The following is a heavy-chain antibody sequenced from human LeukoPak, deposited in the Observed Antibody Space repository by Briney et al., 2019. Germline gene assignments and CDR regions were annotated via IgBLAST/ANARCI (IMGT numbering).Heavy chain of an antibody. CDR1: GYTFTSND. CDR3: ARFASLYSRSWYYAFDI. Sequence: ASVKVSCKASGYTFTSNDIHWVRQAPGQGLEWMGIINPSGGSTSYAQKFQGGVTMTRDTSTSTVYMELSSLRSEDTAVYYCARFASLYSRSWYYAFDIWGQGTMVTVSS. D-gene: IGHD6-13*01. V-gene: IGHV1-46*01. J-gene: IGHJ3*02. CDR2: INPSGGST.